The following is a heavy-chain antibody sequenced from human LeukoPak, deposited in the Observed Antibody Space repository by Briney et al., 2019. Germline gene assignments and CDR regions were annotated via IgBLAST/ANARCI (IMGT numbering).Heavy chain of an antibody. Sequence: GGSLRLSCAASGFSFSSYTMNWVRQAPGKGLEWVSSISGRSLYIYYADSLKGRFTISRDNAKNSLYLQMNSLRADDTAVYYCARGGRFPDDWGRGTLVTVSS. CDR1: GFSFSSYT. V-gene: IGHV3-21*01. J-gene: IGHJ4*02. CDR2: ISGRSLYI. D-gene: IGHD3-3*01. CDR3: ARGGRFPDD.